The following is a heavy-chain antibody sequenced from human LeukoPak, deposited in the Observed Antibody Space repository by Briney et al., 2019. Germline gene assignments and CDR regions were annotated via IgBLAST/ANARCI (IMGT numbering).Heavy chain of an antibody. J-gene: IGHJ3*02. CDR3: ARAPRGVVVKSDAFDI. V-gene: IGHV4-61*01. D-gene: IGHD2-15*01. CDR1: GYSLSSGYY. Sequence: SETLSLTCTVSGYSLSSGYYWGWIRQPPGKGLEWIGYIYYSGSTNYNPSLKSRVRTSVDTSKKQFSLKLSSVTAADTAVYYCARAPRGVVVKSDAFDIWGQGTMVTVSS. CDR2: IYYSGST.